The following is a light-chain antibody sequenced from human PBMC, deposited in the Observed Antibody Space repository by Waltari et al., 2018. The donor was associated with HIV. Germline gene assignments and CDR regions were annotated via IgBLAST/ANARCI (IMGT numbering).Light chain of an antibody. J-gene: IGLJ3*02. CDR1: TGAVTSGHY. CDR3: LLSYSGTRPWV. CDR2: DTS. Sequence: QAVVTQEPSLTVSPGGTVTLTCGSSTGAVTSGHYPYWFQQKPGQAPRPLIFDTSNKHSCTPARFSGSLLGGKAALTLSGAQPEDEAEYYCLLSYSGTRPWVFGGGTKLTVL. V-gene: IGLV7-46*01.